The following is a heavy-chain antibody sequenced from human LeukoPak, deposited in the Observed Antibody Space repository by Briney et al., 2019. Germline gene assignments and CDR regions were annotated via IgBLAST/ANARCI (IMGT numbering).Heavy chain of an antibody. J-gene: IGHJ4*02. CDR3: ARGLFLPGVPFDY. CDR2: INHSGST. D-gene: IGHD3-9*01. Sequence: RPSETLSLTCAVYGGSFSGYYWSWIRQPPGKGLEWIGEINHSGSTNYNPSLKSRVTISVDTSKNQFSPKLSSVTAADTAVYYCARGLFLPGVPFDYWGQGTLVTVSS. V-gene: IGHV4-34*01. CDR1: GGSFSGYY.